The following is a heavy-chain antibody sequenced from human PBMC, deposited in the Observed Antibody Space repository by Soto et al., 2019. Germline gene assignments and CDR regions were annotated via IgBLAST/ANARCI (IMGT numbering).Heavy chain of an antibody. D-gene: IGHD3-10*01. CDR3: AKDLSRRFYTFDY. V-gene: IGHV3-30*18. J-gene: IGHJ4*02. Sequence: QVQLVESGGGVVQPGRSLRLSCAASGFTFSSYGMHWVRQAPGKGLEWVAVISYDGSNKYYADSVKGRFTISRDNSKNTLYLQMNSLRAEDTAVYYCAKDLSRRFYTFDYWGQGTLVTVSS. CDR2: ISYDGSNK. CDR1: GFTFSSYG.